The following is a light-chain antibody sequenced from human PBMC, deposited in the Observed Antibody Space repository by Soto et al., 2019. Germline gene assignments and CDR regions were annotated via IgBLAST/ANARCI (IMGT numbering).Light chain of an antibody. Sequence: QSVLTQPASVSGYPGQTITISCTGTSSDVGTNNYVSWYQQHPGKAPKLLIYEVKNRPSETSNRFSGSKSGNTASLTISGLQAEDEADYYCSSYTISSPFVFGAGTQLTVL. CDR1: SSDVGTNNY. CDR3: SSYTISSPFV. J-gene: IGLJ7*01. CDR2: EVK. V-gene: IGLV2-14*01.